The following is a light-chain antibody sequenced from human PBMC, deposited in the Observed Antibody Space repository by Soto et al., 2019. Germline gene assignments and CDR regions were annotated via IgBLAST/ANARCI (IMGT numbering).Light chain of an antibody. J-gene: IGKJ1*01. Sequence: DIQMTQSPSTLSASVGDRVTITCRASQSISTWLAWYQQKPGKVPKLLIYDASSLESGVPSRFSGSGSGTEFTLTISSLRPDDSATYYCQQYNNFRWTFGQGTKV. CDR3: QQYNNFRWT. V-gene: IGKV1-5*01. CDR2: DAS. CDR1: QSISTW.